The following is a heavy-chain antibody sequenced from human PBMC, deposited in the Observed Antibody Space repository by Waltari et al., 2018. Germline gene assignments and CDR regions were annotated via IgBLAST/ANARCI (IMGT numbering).Heavy chain of an antibody. V-gene: IGHV3-7*01. CDR2: IHKDGSEK. Sequence: EVHLVESGGGLVQPGGSLRLSCAASGFTFTDYWMRWVRPAPGKGPEWVSNIHKDGSEKNYVDYVKGRFTIPRDNAKDSVYLQMNSLRADDTAMYYCVRDHWGPDYWGQGTLVTVSS. CDR1: GFTFTDYW. CDR3: VRDHWGPDY. J-gene: IGHJ4*02. D-gene: IGHD7-27*01.